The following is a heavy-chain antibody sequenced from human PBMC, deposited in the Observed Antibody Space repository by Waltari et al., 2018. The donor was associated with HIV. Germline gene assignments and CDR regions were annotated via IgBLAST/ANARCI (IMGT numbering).Heavy chain of an antibody. Sequence: EVQLVESGGGLIQPGGSMRLSCAASGFTVSGNYMSWVRQAPGKGLEWVSVLYTGDSTYYADSVKGRFTISRDNSKNTLYLQMHSLRAEDTAVYYCARDFRVGLPWSGYPGDGMDVWGQGTTVTVSS. V-gene: IGHV3-53*01. CDR2: LYTGDST. CDR3: ARDFRVGLPWSGYPGDGMDV. J-gene: IGHJ6*02. D-gene: IGHD3-3*01. CDR1: GFTVSGNY.